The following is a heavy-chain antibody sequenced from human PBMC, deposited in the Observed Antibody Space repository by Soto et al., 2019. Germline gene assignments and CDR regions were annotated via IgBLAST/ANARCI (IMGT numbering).Heavy chain of an antibody. CDR1: GFTFTSSA. CDR3: AAGGASDDAFDI. J-gene: IGHJ3*02. V-gene: IGHV1-58*01. Sequence: ASVKVSCKASGFTFTSSAVQWVRQARGQRLEWIGWIVVGSGNTNYAQKFQERVTITRDMSTSTAYMELSSLRSEDTAVYYCAAGGASDDAFDIWGQGAMVTVSS. CDR2: IVVGSGNT.